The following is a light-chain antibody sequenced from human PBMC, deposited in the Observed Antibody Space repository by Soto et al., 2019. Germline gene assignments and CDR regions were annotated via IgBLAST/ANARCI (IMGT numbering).Light chain of an antibody. V-gene: IGLV1-47*01. J-gene: IGLJ3*02. CDR1: SSNIAINY. CDR3: AAWDDSLSGWV. Sequence: QSVLTQSPSVSGTPGQRVTISCSGTSSNIAINYVYWYQQLPGTAPRLLMYRNNKRPSGVPDRFSGSTSGTSASLAISGLRSEDEADYYCAAWDDSLSGWVFGGGTKLTVL. CDR2: RNN.